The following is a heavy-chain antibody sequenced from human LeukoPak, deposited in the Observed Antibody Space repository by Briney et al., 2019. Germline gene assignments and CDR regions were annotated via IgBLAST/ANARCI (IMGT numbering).Heavy chain of an antibody. D-gene: IGHD1-1*01. CDR3: ATDVHPGNNWFDP. CDR2: IRYDGSNK. V-gene: IGHV3-30*02. Sequence: GGSLRLSCAASGFSFSDFAMHWVRQAPGKGLEWVAFIRYDGSNKYYADPVKGRFTISRDDSKNTLYLQMNSLRTEDTAVYYCATDVHPGNNWFDPWGQGTLVTVSS. CDR1: GFSFSDFA. J-gene: IGHJ5*02.